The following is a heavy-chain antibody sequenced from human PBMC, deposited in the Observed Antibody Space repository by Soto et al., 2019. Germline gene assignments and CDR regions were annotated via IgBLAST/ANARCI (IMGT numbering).Heavy chain of an antibody. J-gene: IGHJ6*02. V-gene: IGHV1-69*05. Sequence: VKVSCKASGGTFSSYAISWVRQAPGQGLEWMGVIIPSCGTTSYAQKFPGRVLMTRDTSTSTVYMELSSLRSEDTAVYYCARDWVAAAGCSGSYQLYYYGMDVWGQGTTVTVSS. CDR2: IIPSCGTT. D-gene: IGHD1-26*01. CDR1: GGTFSSYA. CDR3: ARDWVAAAGCSGSYQLYYYGMDV.